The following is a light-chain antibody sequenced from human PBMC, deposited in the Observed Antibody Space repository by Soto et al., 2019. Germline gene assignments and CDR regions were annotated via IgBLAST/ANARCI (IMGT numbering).Light chain of an antibody. V-gene: IGLV2-11*01. Sequence: QSALTQPRSVSGSPGQSVTISCFGTSSDVGDSKHVSWYQQPPGKAPQLMIYDVSKRPSGVPDRFSGSKSGNTAYLTISGVQADDEDDYYCCAYAGTYTLLFGGGTKLTVL. CDR1: SSDVGDSKH. CDR2: DVS. J-gene: IGLJ3*02. CDR3: CAYAGTYTLL.